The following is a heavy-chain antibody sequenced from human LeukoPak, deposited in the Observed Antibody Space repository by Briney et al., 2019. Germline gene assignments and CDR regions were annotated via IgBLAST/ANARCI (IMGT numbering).Heavy chain of an antibody. CDR3: ARSRWLQFDLFDY. CDR1: GGSISSYY. J-gene: IGHJ4*02. D-gene: IGHD5-24*01. CDR2: IYYSGST. Sequence: PSETLSLTCTVSGGSISSYYWSWIRQPPGKGLEWIGYIYYSGSTNYNPSLMSRVTISVDTSKNQFSLKLSSVTAADTAVYYCARSRWLQFDLFDYWGQGTLVTVSS. V-gene: IGHV4-59*01.